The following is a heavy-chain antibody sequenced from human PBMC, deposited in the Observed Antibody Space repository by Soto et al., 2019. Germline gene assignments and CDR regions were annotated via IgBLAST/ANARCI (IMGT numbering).Heavy chain of an antibody. CDR3: ARAYYYDTNYDAFDI. D-gene: IGHD3-22*01. CDR1: GYTLSSYA. CDR2: ISAGNGNT. Sequence: GASVKVSCKASGYTLSSYAMHWVRQAPGQRLEWMGWISAGNGNTKYSQMFQGRVTMTRDTSASTAYMDLSSLRSEDTAVYYCARAYYYDTNYDAFDIWGQGTMVTVSS. V-gene: IGHV1-3*01. J-gene: IGHJ3*02.